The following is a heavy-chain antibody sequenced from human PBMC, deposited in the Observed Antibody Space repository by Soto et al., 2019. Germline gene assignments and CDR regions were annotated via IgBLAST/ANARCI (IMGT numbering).Heavy chain of an antibody. CDR3: AREVVPADKFPIRLNWFDP. J-gene: IGHJ5*02. CDR2: INAGNGNT. D-gene: IGHD2-2*01. CDR1: GYTFTSYA. V-gene: IGHV1-3*01. Sequence: QVQLVQSGAEVMKPGASVKVSCKASGYTFTSYAMHWVRQAPGQRLEWMGWINAGNGNTKYSQKFQGRVTITRDTSASTAYMELSSLRSEDTAVYYCAREVVPADKFPIRLNWFDPWGQGTLVTVSS.